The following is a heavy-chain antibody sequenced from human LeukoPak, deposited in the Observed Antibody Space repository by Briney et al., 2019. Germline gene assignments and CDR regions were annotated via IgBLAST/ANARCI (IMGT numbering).Heavy chain of an antibody. V-gene: IGHV3-48*02. CDR3: ALHGGFDY. J-gene: IGHJ4*02. Sequence: PGGSLRLACAASGFTFSSYSMIWVRHAPGEGLEWVSYISRSSTAIYYADSVKARFTISKDNAKKSLYLQMNSMRDEDTAVYYCALHGGFDYWGQGTLVTVSS. CDR1: GFTFSSYS. D-gene: IGHD3-16*01. CDR2: ISRSSTAI.